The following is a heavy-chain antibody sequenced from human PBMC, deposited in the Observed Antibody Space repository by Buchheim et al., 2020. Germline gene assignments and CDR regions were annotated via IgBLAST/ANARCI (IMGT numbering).Heavy chain of an antibody. Sequence: QLQLQESGPGPVKPSETLSLTCTVSGGSISSSSYYWGWIRQPPGKGLEWIGSIYYSGSTYYNPSLKSRVTISVDTSKNQFSLKLSSVTAADTAVYYCARLSCSSTSCYDTFYYYYGMDVWGQGTT. CDR2: IYYSGST. CDR1: GGSISSSSYY. V-gene: IGHV4-39*01. J-gene: IGHJ6*02. CDR3: ARLSCSSTSCYDTFYYYYGMDV. D-gene: IGHD2-2*01.